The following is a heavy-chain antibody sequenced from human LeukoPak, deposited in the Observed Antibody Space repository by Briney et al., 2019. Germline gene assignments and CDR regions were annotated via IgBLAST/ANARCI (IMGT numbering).Heavy chain of an antibody. CDR2: IYGSGST. CDR3: ARNVGWYSHDS. J-gene: IGHJ4*02. D-gene: IGHD6-19*01. Sequence: KPSETLSLTCTVSGDSLSSHYWSWFRQPPGKGLEWIGYIYGSGSTHYDPSLRSRVTISEDTSKNQFSLKLTSVTAADTAVYYCARNVGWYSHDSWGQGTLVTVSS. CDR1: GDSLSSHY. V-gene: IGHV4-59*08.